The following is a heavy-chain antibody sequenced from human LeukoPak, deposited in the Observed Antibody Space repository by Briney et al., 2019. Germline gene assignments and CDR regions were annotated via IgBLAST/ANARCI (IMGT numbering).Heavy chain of an antibody. CDR2: MNPNSGNT. D-gene: IGHD1-7*01. V-gene: IGHV1-8*01. CDR1: GYTFTSYD. CDR3: ARGLNGTTWYYYYYYMDV. Sequence: ASVKVSCMASGYTFTSYDINWVRQATGQGLEWMGWMNPNSGNTGYAQKFQGRVTMTRNTSISTAYMELSSLRSEDTAVYYCARGLNGTTWYYYYYYMDVWGKGTTVTVSS. J-gene: IGHJ6*03.